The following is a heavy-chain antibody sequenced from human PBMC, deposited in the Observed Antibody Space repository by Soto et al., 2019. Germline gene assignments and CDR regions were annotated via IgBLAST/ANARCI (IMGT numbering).Heavy chain of an antibody. J-gene: IGHJ5*01. D-gene: IGHD2-8*01. CDR2: ILYDGSHK. Sequence: QVQLVESGGGVVQPGRSLRLSCAASGFSFSNYGMFWVRQAPGKGLEWVAAILYDGSHKFYADSVKGRFTISRDNSKNTLYLQISSLRAEDTAVYYCAKDQAYCTTGVCLYNWFESWGQGALVTVSS. V-gene: IGHV3-30*18. CDR3: AKDQAYCTTGVCLYNWFES. CDR1: GFSFSNYG.